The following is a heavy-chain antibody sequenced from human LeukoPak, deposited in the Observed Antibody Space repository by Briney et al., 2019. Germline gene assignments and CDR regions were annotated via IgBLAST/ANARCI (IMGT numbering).Heavy chain of an antibody. CDR1: GDSVSSDKW. CDR3: ARGYYDFWSGYSGGYFDY. Sequence: ETLSLTCAVSGDSVSSDKWWGWVRQSPGKGLEWVSSISSSSSYIYYADSLKGRFTISRDNAKNSLYLQMNSLRAEDTAVYYCARGYYDFWSGYSGGYFDYWGQGTLVTVSS. J-gene: IGHJ4*02. V-gene: IGHV3-21*01. CDR2: ISSSSSYI. D-gene: IGHD3-3*01.